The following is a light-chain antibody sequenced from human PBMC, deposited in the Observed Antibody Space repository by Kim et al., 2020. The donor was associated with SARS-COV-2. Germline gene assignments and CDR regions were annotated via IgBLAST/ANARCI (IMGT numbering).Light chain of an antibody. J-gene: IGKJ2*01. CDR2: AAS. CDR1: QSISSY. V-gene: IGKV1-39*01. Sequence: ASVGDRVTITCRASQSISSYLNWYQQKPGKAPKLLIYAASSLQSGVPSRFSGSGSGTDFTLTISSLQPEDFATYYCQQSYSTPPYTFGQGTKLEI. CDR3: QQSYSTPPYT.